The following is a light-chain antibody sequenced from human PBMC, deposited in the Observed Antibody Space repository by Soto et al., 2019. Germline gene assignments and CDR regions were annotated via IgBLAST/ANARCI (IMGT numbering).Light chain of an antibody. V-gene: IGLV2-14*01. CDR1: NSEVGRHNH. CDR3: SSYTNSDRYV. CDR2: DVT. Sequence: QSALTQPASVSGSPGQTITISCTGTNSEVGRHNHVSWYQQYPLKAPKLMIYDVTNRPSGVFYRFSVSKSGNTASLTISGLQPEDEADYYCSSYTNSDRYVFGTGTKVTVL. J-gene: IGLJ1*01.